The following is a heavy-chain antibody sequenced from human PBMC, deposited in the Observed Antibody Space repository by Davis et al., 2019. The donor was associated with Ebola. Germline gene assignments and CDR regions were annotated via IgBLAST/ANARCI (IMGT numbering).Heavy chain of an antibody. V-gene: IGHV3-7*03. J-gene: IGHJ4*02. Sequence: GESLKISCAASTFKFGHFWMSLVRQAPGQGLEWVANIRQDGSEKYYVDSVKGRFTISRDNAKNLLYLQMNSLRAEDTAIYYCARERLTTSGYYLDYWGQGTPVTVSS. CDR2: IRQDGSEK. D-gene: IGHD3-22*01. CDR1: TFKFGHFW. CDR3: ARERLTTSGYYLDY.